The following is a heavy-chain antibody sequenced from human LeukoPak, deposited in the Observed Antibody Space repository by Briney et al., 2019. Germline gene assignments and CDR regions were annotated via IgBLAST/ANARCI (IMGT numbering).Heavy chain of an antibody. D-gene: IGHD3-22*01. J-gene: IGHJ4*02. CDR1: GFSFNTYA. CDR3: ARQEARGYLYEGLDY. Sequence: PGGSLRLSCVASGFSFNTYAIHWVRQAPGKGLEWVALISYNGGRKEYAESVKGRFTIDRDNSKNTVLLQMNSLRPDDTAIYSCARQEARGYLYEGLDYWAQGTLVTVSS. CDR2: ISYNGGRK. V-gene: IGHV3-30*03.